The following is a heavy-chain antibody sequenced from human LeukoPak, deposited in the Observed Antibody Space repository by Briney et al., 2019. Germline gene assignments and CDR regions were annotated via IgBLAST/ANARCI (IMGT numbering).Heavy chain of an antibody. Sequence: SETLSLTCTVSGGSISSSGYYWSWIRQPPGKGLEWIGEINHSGSTNYNPSLKSRVTISVDTSKNQFSLKLSSVTAADTAVYYCARGEQWLVKAFDYWGQGTLVTVSS. CDR1: GGSISSSGYY. J-gene: IGHJ4*02. CDR3: ARGEQWLVKAFDY. V-gene: IGHV4-39*07. D-gene: IGHD6-19*01. CDR2: INHSGST.